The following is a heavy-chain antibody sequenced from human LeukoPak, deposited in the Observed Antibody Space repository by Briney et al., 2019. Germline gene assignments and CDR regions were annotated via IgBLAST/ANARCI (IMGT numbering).Heavy chain of an antibody. Sequence: QPGWSLRPCCAAAGCTLSNYEMNWVRKAGGKLLEWVSYINGSGCAIYYAASVKGRFIISRDNAKNLLYLQMNSLRAEDTAIYYCARDAVGIKSSAFDVWGQGTMVTVSS. J-gene: IGHJ3*01. D-gene: IGHD1-26*01. CDR2: INGSGCAI. CDR1: GCTLSNYE. CDR3: ARDAVGIKSSAFDV. V-gene: IGHV3-48*03.